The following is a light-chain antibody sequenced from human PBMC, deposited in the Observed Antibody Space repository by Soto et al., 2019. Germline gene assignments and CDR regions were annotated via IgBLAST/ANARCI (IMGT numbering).Light chain of an antibody. CDR3: QQYNNWPDS. J-gene: IGKJ4*01. CDR2: GAS. Sequence: EFVLTQSPGTLSLSPGERATLSCRASQTVRNNYLAWYQQKPGQAPRLLIYGASTRATGIPARFSGSGSGTEFTLTISSLQSEDVAVYYCQQYNNWPDSFGGGSKVDIK. CDR1: QTVRNN. V-gene: IGKV3-15*01.